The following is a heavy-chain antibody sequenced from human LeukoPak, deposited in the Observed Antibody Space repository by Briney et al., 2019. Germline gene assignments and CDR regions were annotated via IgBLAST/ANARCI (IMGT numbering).Heavy chain of an antibody. CDR1: AITFSTYA. V-gene: IGHV3-23*01. D-gene: IGHD3-9*01. CDR3: ANHILTGYPLDY. Sequence: GGSLRLSCAASAITFSTYAMSWVRQAPGKGLEWVSTISASGRNTYYADSVKGRFTVSRDNSKRTLFLHMKSLRAEDTAVYYCANHILTGYPLDYWGQGTLVTVSS. CDR2: ISASGRNT. J-gene: IGHJ4*02.